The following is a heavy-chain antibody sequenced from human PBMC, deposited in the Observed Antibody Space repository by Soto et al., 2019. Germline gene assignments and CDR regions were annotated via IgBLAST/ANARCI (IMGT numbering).Heavy chain of an antibody. CDR2: ISARGGSS. D-gene: IGHD5-12*01. J-gene: IGHJ4*02. CDR1: GFSFSSYA. CDR3: AKGSIEYSASVDN. Sequence: EVQLLESGGGLVQPGGSLRLSCAASGFSFSSYAMVWVRQAPGKGLEWVSVISARGGSSYFADSVKGRFTISRDNSKNVLSLEMNSLSAEDTAIYFCAKGSIEYSASVDNWGQGTRVLVSS. V-gene: IGHV3-23*01.